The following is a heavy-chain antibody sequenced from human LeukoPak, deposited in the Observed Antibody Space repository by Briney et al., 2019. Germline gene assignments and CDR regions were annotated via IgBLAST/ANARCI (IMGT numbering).Heavy chain of an antibody. J-gene: IGHJ3*02. CDR1: GGSISSYY. Sequence: PSETLSLTCTVSGGSISSYYWSWIRQPPGKGLEWIGYIYYSGSTNYNPSLKSGVTISVDTSKNQFSLKLSSVTAADTAVYYCAREFQVGATLYSAFDIWGQGTMVTVSS. V-gene: IGHV4-59*01. D-gene: IGHD1-26*01. CDR3: AREFQVGATLYSAFDI. CDR2: IYYSGST.